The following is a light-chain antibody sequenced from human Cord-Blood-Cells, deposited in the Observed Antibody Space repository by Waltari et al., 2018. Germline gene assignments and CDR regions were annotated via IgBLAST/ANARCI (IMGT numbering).Light chain of an antibody. CDR2: EGS. V-gene: IGLV2-23*01. CDR1: SSDARSYNL. Sequence: QSALTLPASVSGSPGQSIPFSSTGTSSDARSYNLVSWYQQHPGKAPKLMIYEGSKRPSGVSNRFSGSKSGNTASLTISGLQAEDEADYYCCSYAGSSTLVFGGGTKLTVL. CDR3: CSYAGSSTLV. J-gene: IGLJ2*01.